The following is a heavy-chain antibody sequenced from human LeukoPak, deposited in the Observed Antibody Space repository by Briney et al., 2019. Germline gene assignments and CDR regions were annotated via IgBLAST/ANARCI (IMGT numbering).Heavy chain of an antibody. J-gene: IGHJ5*02. D-gene: IGHD2-8*01. V-gene: IGHV4-4*07. Sequence: PSGTLSLTCTVSGGSISSYYWSWIRQPAGKGLEWIGRIYTSGSTNYNPSLKSRVTMSVDTSKNQFSLKLSSVTAADTAVYYCARDHCTNGVCVWFDPWGQGTLVTVSS. CDR3: ARDHCTNGVCVWFDP. CDR2: IYTSGST. CDR1: GGSISSYY.